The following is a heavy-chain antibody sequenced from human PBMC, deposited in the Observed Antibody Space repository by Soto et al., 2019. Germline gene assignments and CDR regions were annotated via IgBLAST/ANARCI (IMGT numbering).Heavy chain of an antibody. CDR3: ASRDPGTSVDY. Sequence: PSETLSLTCAFSGCSFTSNNGLTWVRQPPGQGLEWIGEIYRTGSTNYNPSLKSRVTISLDKSENQFSLKVTSLTAADTAVYYCASRDPGTSVDYWGQGTVVNVSA. CDR1: GCSFTSNNG. J-gene: IGHJ4*02. D-gene: IGHD1-7*01. V-gene: IGHV4-4*02. CDR2: IYRTGST.